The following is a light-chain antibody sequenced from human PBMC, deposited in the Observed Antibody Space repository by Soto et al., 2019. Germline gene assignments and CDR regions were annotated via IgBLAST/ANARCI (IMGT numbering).Light chain of an antibody. CDR2: KAT. J-gene: IGKJ2*01. CDR1: QSITTW. V-gene: IGKV1-5*03. CDR3: QRYNDYQYM. Sequence: DIRMTQSPSTLSASVGDRVTITCRASQSITTWLAWYQQKPGKAPKLLIYKATNLQSGVPSRFRGSASETEFSLTSSRLQPYDFATYYCQRYNDYQYMFGQGTKLEIK.